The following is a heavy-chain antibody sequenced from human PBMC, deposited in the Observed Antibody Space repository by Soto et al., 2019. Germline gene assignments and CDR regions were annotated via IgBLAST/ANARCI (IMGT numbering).Heavy chain of an antibody. Sequence: SETLSLTCTVPVGSSSNYFCNWIRQPAGKGLEWIGRIDNSGSTNYNPSLKSRITMSADTSRNQFSLKLNSVTAADTAVYYCARGGQDFWSGPFDYWGQGALVTVSS. J-gene: IGHJ4*02. V-gene: IGHV4-4*07. CDR1: VGSSSNYF. CDR3: ARGGQDFWSGPFDY. CDR2: IDNSGST. D-gene: IGHD3-3*01.